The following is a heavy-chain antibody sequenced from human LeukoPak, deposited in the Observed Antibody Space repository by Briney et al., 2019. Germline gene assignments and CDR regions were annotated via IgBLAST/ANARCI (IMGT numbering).Heavy chain of an antibody. V-gene: IGHV3-23*01. CDR1: GFTFNSYA. CDR2: ISGSTGNI. D-gene: IGHD4-17*01. CDR3: AKDRSFYGAPWYLDI. Sequence: PGGSLRLSCAASGFTFNSYAMSWVRQPPGKGLEWVSRISGSTGNIYYEDSVRGRFTIARDNSKSTLYLQMNSRRPEDTATYYCAKDRSFYGAPWYLDIWGRGTLVTVSP. J-gene: IGHJ2*01.